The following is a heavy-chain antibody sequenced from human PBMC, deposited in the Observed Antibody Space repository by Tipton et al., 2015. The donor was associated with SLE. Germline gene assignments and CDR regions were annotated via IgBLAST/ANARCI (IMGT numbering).Heavy chain of an antibody. V-gene: IGHV4-61*01. J-gene: IGHJ4*02. D-gene: IGHD3-10*01. CDR1: GGSISSSSYY. CDR3: ARISGSYGHEIDN. CDR2: IYYSGST. Sequence: TLSLTCTVSGGSISSSSYYWSWIRQPPGKGLEWIGYIYYSGSTNYNPSLKSRVTISVDTSKNQFSLKVKSVTAADPAVYYCARISGSYGHEIDNWGQGTLVTVSS.